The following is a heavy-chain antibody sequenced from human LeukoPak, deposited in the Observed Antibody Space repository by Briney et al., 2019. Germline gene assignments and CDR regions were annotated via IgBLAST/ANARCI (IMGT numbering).Heavy chain of an antibody. CDR3: ARGEYGSGSYPFDY. V-gene: IGHV4-30-4*08. D-gene: IGHD3-10*01. CDR1: GGSISSGDYY. CDR2: IYYSGST. Sequence: PSETLSLTCTVSGGSISSGDYYWSWIRQPPGKGLEWIGYIYYSGSTYYNPSLKSRVTISVDTSKNQFSLKLSSVTAADTAVYYCARGEYGSGSYPFDYWGQGTLVTVSS. J-gene: IGHJ4*02.